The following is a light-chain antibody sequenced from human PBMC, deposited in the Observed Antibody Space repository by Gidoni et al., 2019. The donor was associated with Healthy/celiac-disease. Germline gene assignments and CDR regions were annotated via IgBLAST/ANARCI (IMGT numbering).Light chain of an antibody. J-gene: IGLJ1*01. CDR3: QSADSSGTYYV. V-gene: IGLV3-25*03. CDR2: KDI. Sequence: SYELTQPPSVSVSPGQTARITCSGDALPKQYAYWYQPKPGQAPVLVIYKDIERPSGIPDRFSGSSSGTTVTLTISGVQAEDEADYYCQSADSSGTYYVFGSGTKVTVL. CDR1: ALPKQY.